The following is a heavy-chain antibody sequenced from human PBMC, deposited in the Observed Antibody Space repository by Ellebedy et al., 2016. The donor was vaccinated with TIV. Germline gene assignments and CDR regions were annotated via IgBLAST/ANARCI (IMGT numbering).Heavy chain of an antibody. CDR1: GFNFSSYA. D-gene: IGHD6-19*01. Sequence: GESLKISXAASGFNFSSYAMHWVRQALGRGLEWVAFIRSDGGNAYYEDSVKGRFTISRDNSKNTVYLQMNSLRAEDTAVYYCAKDGHEKYNSPDWLDPWGQGTLVTVSS. V-gene: IGHV3-30*02. CDR2: IRSDGGNA. CDR3: AKDGHEKYNSPDWLDP. J-gene: IGHJ5*02.